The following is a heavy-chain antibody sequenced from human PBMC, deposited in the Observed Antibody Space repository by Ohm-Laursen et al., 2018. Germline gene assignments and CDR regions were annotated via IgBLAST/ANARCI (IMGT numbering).Heavy chain of an antibody. J-gene: IGHJ4*01. V-gene: IGHV1-8*01. Sequence: GASVKVSCKASGYTFTSYDINWVRQATGQGLEWMGWMNPNSGNTGYAQKFQGRVTMTRNTSISTAYMELSSLRSEDTAVYYCAERGGFSYGFSFWGQGTLVTVSS. CDR3: AERGGFSYGFSF. D-gene: IGHD5-18*01. CDR1: GYTFTSYD. CDR2: MNPNSGNT.